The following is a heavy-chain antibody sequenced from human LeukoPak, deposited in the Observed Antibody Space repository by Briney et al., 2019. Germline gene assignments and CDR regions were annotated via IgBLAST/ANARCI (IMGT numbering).Heavy chain of an antibody. Sequence: GESLKISCKSSGDTFTSYWIGWVRQMPGKGLEWMGIIYPGDSNIKYSPSFQGQVTISADESINTVYLQWSSLKASDTAMYFCARERWGSGDYWGQGTLVTVSP. CDR3: ARERWGSGDY. CDR2: IYPGDSNI. V-gene: IGHV5-51*01. D-gene: IGHD2-21*01. CDR1: GDTFTSYW. J-gene: IGHJ4*02.